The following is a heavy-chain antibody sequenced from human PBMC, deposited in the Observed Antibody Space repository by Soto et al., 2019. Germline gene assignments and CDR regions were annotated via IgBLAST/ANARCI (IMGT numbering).Heavy chain of an antibody. J-gene: IGHJ4*02. CDR1: GYAFTSHT. CDR2: IIVSNGSP. V-gene: IGHV1-3*01. CDR3: AREPEDGVPGDY. D-gene: IGHD3-3*01. Sequence: QVHLVQSGAAVKEPGASVRVSCKASGYAFTSHTIHWARQAPGQGLEWMGWIIVSNGSPRYAPQFQGRVTFGRDTSATTAYMDLSSLTSEDTAVYYCAREPEDGVPGDYWGQGTPVVVSS.